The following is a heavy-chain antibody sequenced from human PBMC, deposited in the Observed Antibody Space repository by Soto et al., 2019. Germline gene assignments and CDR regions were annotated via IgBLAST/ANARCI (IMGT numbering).Heavy chain of an antibody. D-gene: IGHD3-16*01. V-gene: IGHV5-51*03. CDR1: RYSFTSYW. CDR2: IFPADSNT. CDR3: AWSTVTATGEFDAFDI. J-gene: IGHJ3*02. Sequence: EVQLVQSGAEVKKPGESLKISCKGSRYSFTSYWIGWVRQMPGKGLEWMGVIFPADSNTRYSPSFQGQVTISADKSIRTAYLQWSSLKASDTAMYYGAWSTVTATGEFDAFDIWGQGTMVTVSS.